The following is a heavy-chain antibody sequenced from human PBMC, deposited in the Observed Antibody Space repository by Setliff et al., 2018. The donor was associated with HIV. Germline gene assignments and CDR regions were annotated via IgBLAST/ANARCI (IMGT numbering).Heavy chain of an antibody. V-gene: IGHV3-11*01. Sequence: NPGGSLRLSCAASGFSFSDYMYWIRQAPGKGLEWVSSLSGTSSTIYLADSVKGRFTISRDNAQNSLYLHMNSLRAEDTAMYYCARDLFPYYHDSRPYYPPAYWGQGTLVTVSS. D-gene: IGHD3-22*01. J-gene: IGHJ4*02. CDR2: LSGTSSTI. CDR3: ARDLFPYYHDSRPYYPPAY. CDR1: GFSFSDY.